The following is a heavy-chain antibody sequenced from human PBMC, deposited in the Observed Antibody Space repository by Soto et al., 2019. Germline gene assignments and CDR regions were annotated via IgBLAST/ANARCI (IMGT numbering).Heavy chain of an antibody. Sequence: QVQLVQSGAEVKKPGASVKVSCKASGYTFTSYDINWVRQATGQGLEWLGWMNPSSGTTGYAQKFQGRVTMTRDTSTTTAYMELSSLRFEDTAVYYCAREDVDYWGQGTLITVSS. CDR3: AREDVDY. J-gene: IGHJ4*02. CDR1: GYTFTSYD. CDR2: MNPSSGTT. V-gene: IGHV1-8*01.